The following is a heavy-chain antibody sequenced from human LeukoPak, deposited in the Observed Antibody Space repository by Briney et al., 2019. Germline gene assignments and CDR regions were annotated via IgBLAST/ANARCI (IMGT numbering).Heavy chain of an antibody. CDR2: ISGSGGST. CDR3: AKETVVVVASTPDAFDI. D-gene: IGHD2-15*01. CDR1: GFTFSSYA. J-gene: IGHJ3*02. Sequence: PGGSLRLSWAASGFTFSSYAMSWVRQAPGKGLEWVSGISGSGGSTHYADSVKDRFTISRDNSKNTLYLQMNSLRAEVTAVYYCAKETVVVVASTPDAFDIWGHGTMVTVSS. V-gene: IGHV3-23*01.